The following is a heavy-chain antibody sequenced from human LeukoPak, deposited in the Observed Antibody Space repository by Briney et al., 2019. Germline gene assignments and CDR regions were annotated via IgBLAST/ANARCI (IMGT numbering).Heavy chain of an antibody. CDR2: IYTSGST. V-gene: IGHV4-61*02. CDR1: GGSISSGSYY. CDR3: ARGPLVRGYYGSGTTKYYFDY. Sequence: PSQTLSLTCTVSGGSISSGSYYWSRIRQPAGKGLEWIGRIYTSGSTNYNPSLKSRVTISVDTSKNQFSLKLSSVTAADTAVYYCARGPLVRGYYGSGTTKYYFDYWGQGTLVTVSS. J-gene: IGHJ4*02. D-gene: IGHD3-10*01.